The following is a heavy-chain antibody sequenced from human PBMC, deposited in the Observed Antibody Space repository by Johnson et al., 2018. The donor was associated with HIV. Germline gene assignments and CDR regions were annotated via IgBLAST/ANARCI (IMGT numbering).Heavy chain of an antibody. CDR2: IKSKTDGGTT. CDR3: TTVTGGMGAFDI. Sequence: VQLVESGGGLVKPGGSLRLSCAASGFTFSNAWMSWVRQAPGKGLEWVGRIKSKTDGGTTDYAAPVKGRFTISRDDSKNTLYLQINSLKTEDTAVYYCTTVTGGMGAFDIWGQGTMVTVSS. D-gene: IGHD3-16*01. V-gene: IGHV3-15*01. J-gene: IGHJ3*02. CDR1: GFTFSNAW.